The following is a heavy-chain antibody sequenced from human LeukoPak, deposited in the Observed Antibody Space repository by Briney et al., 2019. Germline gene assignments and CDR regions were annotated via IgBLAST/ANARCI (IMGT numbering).Heavy chain of an antibody. V-gene: IGHV1-18*01. J-gene: IGHJ4*02. CDR1: GYTFTSYG. CDR3: ARVHGSGSSVDY. CDR2: ISAYNGNT. Sequence: GASVKVSCKASGYTFTSYGISWVRQAPGQGLEWMGWISAYNGNTNYAQKLQGRVTMTRDTSISTAYMELSRLRSDDTAVYYCARVHGSGSSVDYWGQGTLVTVSS. D-gene: IGHD3-10*01.